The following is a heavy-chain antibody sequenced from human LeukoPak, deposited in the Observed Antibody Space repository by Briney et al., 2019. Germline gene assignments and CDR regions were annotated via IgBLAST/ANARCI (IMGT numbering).Heavy chain of an antibody. D-gene: IGHD3-10*01. CDR3: ARLDLYGSGSFYDY. CDR1: GFTFSSYA. CDR2: ISGSGGST. V-gene: IGHV3-23*01. Sequence: GGSLRLSCAASGFTFSSYAMSWVRQAPGKGLEWVSAISGSGGSTYYADSVKGRFTISRDNAKNSVYLQMSSLRAEDTAVYYCARLDLYGSGSFYDYWGQGTLVTVSS. J-gene: IGHJ4*02.